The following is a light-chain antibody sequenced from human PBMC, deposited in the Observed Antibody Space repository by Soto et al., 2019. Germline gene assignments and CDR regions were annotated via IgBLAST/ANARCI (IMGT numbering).Light chain of an antibody. CDR1: PNIRNR. CDR3: RQYHSYWT. J-gene: IGKJ1*01. V-gene: IGKV1-5*01. CDR2: DAS. Sequence: DIQMTQSPSTLSASVGDRVTITCRASPNIRNRLAWFQQKPGKAPKLLIYDASSLESGVPQRFSGSGSGTEFTLTISSLQTDDFSTYYCRQYHSYWTFGQGTKVDIK.